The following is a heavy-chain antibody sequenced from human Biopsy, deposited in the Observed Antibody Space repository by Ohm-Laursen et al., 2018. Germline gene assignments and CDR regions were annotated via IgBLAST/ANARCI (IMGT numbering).Heavy chain of an antibody. V-gene: IGHV4-59*07. D-gene: IGHD3-3*01. CDR1: GGSIISYY. CDR2: IYYSGTT. Sequence: SDTLSLTCSVSGGSIISYYWSWIRQPPGKVMEGIASIYYSGTTHKNPSLKSRVTISVDTSQGLLSLDLSSVTAADTAVYYCARVRGGFLEWFDYWGQRTLVTVSS. CDR3: ARVRGGFLEWFDY. J-gene: IGHJ5*01.